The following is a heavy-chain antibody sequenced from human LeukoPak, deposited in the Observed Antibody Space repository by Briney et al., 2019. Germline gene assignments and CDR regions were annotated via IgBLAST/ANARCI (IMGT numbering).Heavy chain of an antibody. CDR2: ISSGSSYI. Sequence: GGSLRLSCAASGFTFSSYSMNWVRQAPGKGLEWVSSISSGSSYIYYADSVKGRFTISRDDSKNTLYLQMNSLRAEDTAVYYCAKVQLGIGVDYWGQGTLVTVSS. CDR1: GFTFSSYS. V-gene: IGHV3-21*04. J-gene: IGHJ4*02. CDR3: AKVQLGIGVDY. D-gene: IGHD7-27*01.